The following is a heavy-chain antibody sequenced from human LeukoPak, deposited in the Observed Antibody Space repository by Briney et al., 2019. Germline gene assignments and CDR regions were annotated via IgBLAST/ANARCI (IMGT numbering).Heavy chain of an antibody. CDR2: FSGGAGNI. Sequence: GGSLRLSCAASGFTFSSYAMSWVRQAPGKRLEWVASFSGGAGNIFYADSVTGRFTTSRDNSQNTVYLQVSSLRAEDTAVYYCAKDQYIYGSSPFDYWGQGTLVTVSS. V-gene: IGHV3-23*01. D-gene: IGHD3-10*01. CDR1: GFTFSSYA. J-gene: IGHJ4*02. CDR3: AKDQYIYGSSPFDY.